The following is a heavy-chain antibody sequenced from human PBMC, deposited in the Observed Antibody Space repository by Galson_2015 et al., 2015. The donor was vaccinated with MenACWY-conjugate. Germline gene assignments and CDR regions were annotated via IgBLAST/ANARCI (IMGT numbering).Heavy chain of an antibody. V-gene: IGHV3-48*02. J-gene: IGHJ4*02. Sequence: SLRLSCAASGFTFTEFGMTWVRQAPGKGLEWVSHINSRSGNLLYADSVKGRFTISRDNAKNSVYLQMNNLRDEDTAVYFCTRDPEGDLDFDYWGQGTLVTVPS. D-gene: IGHD2-21*02. CDR1: GFTFTEFG. CDR3: TRDPEGDLDFDY. CDR2: INSRSGNL.